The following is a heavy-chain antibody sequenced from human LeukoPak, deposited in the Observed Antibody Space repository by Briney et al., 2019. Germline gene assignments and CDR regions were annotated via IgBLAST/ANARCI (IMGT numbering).Heavy chain of an antibody. CDR1: GGSISSSSYY. CDR3: ARRPAASEALDY. CDR2: IFYSVST. V-gene: IGHV4-39*01. D-gene: IGHD6-13*01. Sequence: SETLSLTCTVSGGSISSSSYYWGWIRQPPGKGLEWIGSIFYSVSTYYNPSLKSRVTISVDTSKNQFSLKLSSVTAADTAVYYCARRPAASEALDYWGQGTLVTVSS. J-gene: IGHJ4*02.